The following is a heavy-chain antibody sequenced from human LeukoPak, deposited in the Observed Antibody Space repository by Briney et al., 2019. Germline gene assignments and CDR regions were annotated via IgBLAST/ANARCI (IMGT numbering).Heavy chain of an antibody. V-gene: IGHV3-21*01. D-gene: IGHD1-26*01. CDR1: GFTFSSYN. J-gene: IGHJ6*03. CDR2: ITSGSSYI. CDR3: ARDPYSGSYGNYYYYFMDV. Sequence: GGSLRLSCAASGFTFSSYNMSWVRQAPGKGLEWVSSITSGSSYIYHADSVKGRFTISRDNAKNSLYLQMNSLRAEDTAVYYCARDPYSGSYGNYYYYFMDVWSKGTTVTISS.